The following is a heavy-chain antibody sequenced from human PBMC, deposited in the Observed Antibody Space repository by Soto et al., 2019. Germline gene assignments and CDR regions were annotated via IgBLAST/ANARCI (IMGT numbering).Heavy chain of an antibody. V-gene: IGHV3-13*05. CDR1: GFTFRNYD. J-gene: IGHJ6*02. Sequence: EVQLVESGGGLVQPGGSLRLSCEASGFTFRNYDMHWVRQGTGKGLEWVSGSSAAGDPDYADSVAGRFTISSENAQNSFFLQINSLSVGAAAVYYCARSDRDFYGLDVWGQGTTVIVS. CDR2: SSAAGDP. CDR3: ARSDRDFYGLDV.